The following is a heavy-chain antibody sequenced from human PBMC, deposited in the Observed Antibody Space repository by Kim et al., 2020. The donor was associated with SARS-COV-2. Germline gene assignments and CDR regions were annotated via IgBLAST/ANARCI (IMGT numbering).Heavy chain of an antibody. Sequence: NYAPRVRGRVTITADESTSTAYMELSSLRSEDTAVYYCARVYSSSSYLDYWGQGTLVTVSS. V-gene: IGHV1-69*01. J-gene: IGHJ4*02. D-gene: IGHD6-6*01. CDR3: ARVYSSSSYLDY.